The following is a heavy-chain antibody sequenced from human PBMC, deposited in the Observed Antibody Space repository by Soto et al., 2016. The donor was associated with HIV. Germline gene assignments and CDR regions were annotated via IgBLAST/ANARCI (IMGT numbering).Heavy chain of an antibody. CDR1: GFTFSSYW. CDR2: INSDGSTT. Sequence: EVQLVESGGGLVQPGGSLRLSCAASGFTFSSYWMHWVRQAPGKGLVWVSRINSDGSTTTYAGSVEGRSTISRDNAKNTLFLQMNSLRAEDTAVYYCTREYSAYEIDYWGQGTLVTVSS. CDR3: TREYSAYEIDY. V-gene: IGHV3-74*01. D-gene: IGHD5-12*01. J-gene: IGHJ4*02.